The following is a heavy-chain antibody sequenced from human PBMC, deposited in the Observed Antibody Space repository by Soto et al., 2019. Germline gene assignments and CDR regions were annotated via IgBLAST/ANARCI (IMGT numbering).Heavy chain of an antibody. Sequence: QVQLVQSGAEVKKPGASVKVSCKTFGYSFTVYGISWVRQAPGQGLEWMGWMSTYTGDTNYARKFRGRVTMTTDISMSTASMELRSLTSDDTAVYYCARDPGGATGFDPWGQGTPVIVST. CDR2: MSTYTGDT. CDR1: GYSFTVYG. CDR3: ARDPGGATGFDP. J-gene: IGHJ5*02. V-gene: IGHV1-18*01. D-gene: IGHD1-1*01.